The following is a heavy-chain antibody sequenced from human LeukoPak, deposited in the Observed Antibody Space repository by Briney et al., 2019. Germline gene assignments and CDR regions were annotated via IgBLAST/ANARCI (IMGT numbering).Heavy chain of an antibody. CDR2: IYSDGSRT. D-gene: IGHD2-21*02. J-gene: IGHJ6*02. Sequence: GGSLRLSCAASGFTFSTHGFHWVRQAPGKGLEWVALIYSDGSRTYYADSVKGRFTVSRDDSKNTLFLQMDSLRPDDTAVYYCARADSRGRSAVWGQGTTVTVSS. CDR3: ARADSRGRSAV. V-gene: IGHV3-33*01. CDR1: GFTFSTHG.